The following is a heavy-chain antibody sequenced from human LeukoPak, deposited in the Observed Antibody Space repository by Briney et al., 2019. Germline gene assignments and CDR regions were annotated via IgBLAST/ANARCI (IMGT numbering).Heavy chain of an antibody. CDR1: GGSISSTTSY. CDR2: IYYSGST. V-gene: IGHV4-39*01. CDR3: ARHGSTDYFDY. D-gene: IGHD2-2*03. Sequence: SETLSLTCAVSGGSISSTTSYWGWVRQPPGKGLEWIGRIYYSGSTFYNPSLKSRVTISVDTSKNQLSLRLSSVTAADTAVYYCARHGSTDYFDYWGQGTLVTVSS. J-gene: IGHJ4*02.